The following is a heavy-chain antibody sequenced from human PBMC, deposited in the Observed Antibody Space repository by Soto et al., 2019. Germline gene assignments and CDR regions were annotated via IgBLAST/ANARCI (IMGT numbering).Heavy chain of an antibody. V-gene: IGHV4-34*01. CDR3: ARGPPSWVQLWLSSDYYYGMDA. Sequence: SETLSLTCAVYGGSFSGYYWSWIRQPPGKGLEWIREINHSGSTNYNPSLKSRVTISVDTSKNQFSLKLSSVTAADTAVYYCARGPPSWVQLWLSSDYYYGMDAWGQGTTVTVSS. CDR2: INHSGST. J-gene: IGHJ6*02. CDR1: GGSFSGYY. D-gene: IGHD5-18*01.